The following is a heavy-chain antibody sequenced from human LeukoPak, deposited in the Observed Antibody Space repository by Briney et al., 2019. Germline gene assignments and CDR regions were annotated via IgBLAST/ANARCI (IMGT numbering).Heavy chain of an antibody. J-gene: IGHJ4*02. CDR2: ISYDGSNK. Sequence: GGSLRLSCAASGFTFSSYGMHWVRQAPGKGLEWVAVISYDGSNKYYADSVKGRFTISRDNSKNTLYLQMNSLRAEDTAVYYCAKEGEDIVVVPAATNFDYWGQGTLVTVSS. V-gene: IGHV3-30*18. CDR1: GFTFSSYG. D-gene: IGHD2-2*01. CDR3: AKEGEDIVVVPAATNFDY.